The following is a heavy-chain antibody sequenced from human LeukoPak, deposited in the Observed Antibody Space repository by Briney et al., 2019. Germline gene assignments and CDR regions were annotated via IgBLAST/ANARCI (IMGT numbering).Heavy chain of an antibody. CDR1: GFTVSSTH. V-gene: IGHV3-53*01. D-gene: IGHD5-18*01. Sequence: GGSLRLSCVACGFTVSSTHMSWYRQAPGKGLEWVSVIYNRGDRNYADSVKGRFTISRDNSKNTLYLQMNSLRAEDTAVYYCARATAMVNYYYYIDVWGKGTTVTVSS. J-gene: IGHJ6*03. CDR3: ARATAMVNYYYYIDV. CDR2: IYNRGDR.